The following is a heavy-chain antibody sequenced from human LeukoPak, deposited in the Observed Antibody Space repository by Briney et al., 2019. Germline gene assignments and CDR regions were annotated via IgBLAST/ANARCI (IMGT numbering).Heavy chain of an antibody. CDR3: ATLGYCGGGNCYSTLDY. Sequence: SETLSLTCTVSGGSISSSTYYWGWIRQPPGKGLEWIASIYHSGSPYYNPSLMRRATIAIDTSKNQCSLKLSSVTAADTAVYFCATLGYCGGGNCYSTLDYWGQGALVTVSS. CDR1: GGSISSSTYY. CDR2: IYHSGSP. V-gene: IGHV4-39*01. J-gene: IGHJ4*02. D-gene: IGHD2-15*01.